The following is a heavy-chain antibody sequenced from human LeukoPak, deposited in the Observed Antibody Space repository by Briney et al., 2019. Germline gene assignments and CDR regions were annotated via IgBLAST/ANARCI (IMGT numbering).Heavy chain of an antibody. CDR1: GFTFSSYS. Sequence: PGGSLRLSCAASGFTFSSYSMNWVRQAPGKGLEWVAVISYDGSNKYYADSAKGRFTISRDNSKNTLYLQMNSLRAEDTAVYYCARPSGYSSSWYRGFLVSYFDYWGQGTLVTVSS. D-gene: IGHD6-13*01. J-gene: IGHJ4*02. CDR3: ARPSGYSSSWYRGFLVSYFDY. CDR2: ISYDGSNK. V-gene: IGHV3-30*03.